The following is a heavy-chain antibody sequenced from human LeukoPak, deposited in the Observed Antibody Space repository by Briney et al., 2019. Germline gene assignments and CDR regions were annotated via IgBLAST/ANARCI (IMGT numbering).Heavy chain of an antibody. V-gene: IGHV3-7*03. CDR2: IKQDGSEK. D-gene: IGHD6-19*01. J-gene: IGHJ4*02. Sequence: GGSLRLSCAASGFSFSNYWMHWVRQPPGKGLEWVANIKQDGSEKYYVDSVKGRFTISRDNAKNSLYLQMNSLRAEDAGVYYCDGGTGWVSNLGGGQGTLVIVSS. CDR1: GFSFSNYW. CDR3: DGGTGWVSNLG.